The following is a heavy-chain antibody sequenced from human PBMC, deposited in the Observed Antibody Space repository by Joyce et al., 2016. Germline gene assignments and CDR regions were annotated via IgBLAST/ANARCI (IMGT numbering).Heavy chain of an antibody. CDR1: GFIFGDYA. V-gene: IGHV3-49*05. J-gene: IGHJ5*02. D-gene: IGHD2-15*01. Sequence: EVQLVESGGGLVKPGRSLRLSCTSSGFIFGDYAMYWFRQAPGNGLEVVGFIRSKAYGGTTDYAASVKGRFTISRDDSKSIAYLQINSLKTEDTAVYYCTRIGDCSGGSCYEGWFDPWGQGTLVTVSS. CDR3: TRIGDCSGGSCYEGWFDP. CDR2: IRSKAYGGTT.